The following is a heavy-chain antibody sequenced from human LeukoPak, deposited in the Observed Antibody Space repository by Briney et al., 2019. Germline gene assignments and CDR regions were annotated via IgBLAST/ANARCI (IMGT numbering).Heavy chain of an antibody. CDR1: GGTFSSYA. V-gene: IGHV1-69*13. Sequence: GASVKVSCKASGGTFSSYAISWVRQAPGKGLEWMGGIIPIFGKANYAQKFQGRVTITVDESTSTAYMELSSLRSEDTAVYYCARDGGTMVVVPYYYYGMDVWGKGTTVTVSS. CDR3: ARDGGTMVVVPYYYYGMDV. D-gene: IGHD2-2*01. CDR2: IIPIFGKA. J-gene: IGHJ6*04.